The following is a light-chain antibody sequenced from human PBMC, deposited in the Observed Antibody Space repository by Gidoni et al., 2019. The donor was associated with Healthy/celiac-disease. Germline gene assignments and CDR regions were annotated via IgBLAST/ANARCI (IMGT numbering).Light chain of an antibody. CDR1: SSDVGGYNY. Sequence: QSPLPQPASVSGSPGPSITISCTGTSSDVGGYNYVPWYQHHPGKAPKLMIYDVSKRPSGVSNRCSGSKSGNTGSLTISGLQAEDEADYDGSSYTSSSTLVFGTGTKVTVL. J-gene: IGLJ1*01. CDR2: DVS. V-gene: IGLV2-14*03. CDR3: SSYTSSSTLV.